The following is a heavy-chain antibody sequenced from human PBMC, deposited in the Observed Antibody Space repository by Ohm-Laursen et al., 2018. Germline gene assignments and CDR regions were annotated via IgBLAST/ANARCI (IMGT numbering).Heavy chain of an antibody. D-gene: IGHD2-15*01. V-gene: IGHV1-46*01. CDR2: INPSGGGT. CDR1: GYTFTSYY. Sequence: GASVKVSCKASGYTFTSYYMNWVRQAPGQGPEWMGIINPSGGGTSYAQKFQGRVTMTRDTSTSTVFMEVSSLRSEDTAVYYCAREYCSGGSCDYGMDVWGQGTTVTVSS. CDR3: AREYCSGGSCDYGMDV. J-gene: IGHJ6*02.